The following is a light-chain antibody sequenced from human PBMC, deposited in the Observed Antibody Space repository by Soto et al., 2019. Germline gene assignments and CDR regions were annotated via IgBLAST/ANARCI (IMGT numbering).Light chain of an antibody. CDR1: QAISSY. Sequence: DIQLTQSPSFLSASVGDRVTITCRPSQAISSYLAWYQQKPGKAPKLLIYAASTLQSGVPSRFSGSGSGTEFTLTISRLQPEDFATYYCQQLNSYPITFGQGTRLEIK. J-gene: IGKJ5*01. V-gene: IGKV1-9*01. CDR2: AAS. CDR3: QQLNSYPIT.